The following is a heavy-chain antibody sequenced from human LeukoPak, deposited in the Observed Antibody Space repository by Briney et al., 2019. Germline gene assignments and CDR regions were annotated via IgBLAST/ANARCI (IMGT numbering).Heavy chain of an antibody. CDR2: IYYSGST. Sequence: PSETLSLTCTVSGGSISSSSYYWGWIRQPPGKGLEWIGSIYYSGSTYYNPSLKSRVTISVDTSKNQFSLKLTSVTAADTAVYYCARDPRPPPENDAFDIWGQGTVVTVSS. J-gene: IGHJ3*02. D-gene: IGHD2-2*01. CDR1: GGSISSSSYY. CDR3: ARDPRPPPENDAFDI. V-gene: IGHV4-39*07.